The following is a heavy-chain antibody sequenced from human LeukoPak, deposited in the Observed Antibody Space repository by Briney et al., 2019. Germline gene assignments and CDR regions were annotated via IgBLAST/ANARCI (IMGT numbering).Heavy chain of an antibody. CDR1: GGSISSYY. J-gene: IGHJ3*02. V-gene: IGHV4-59*01. Sequence: SETLSLTCTVSGGSISSYYWSWIRQPPGKGLEWIGYIYYSGSTNYNPSLKSRVTISVDTSKNQFSLKLRSVTAADTAVYYCARDFRRYYDSSGYHAFDIWGQGTMVTVSS. D-gene: IGHD3-22*01. CDR3: ARDFRRYYDSSGYHAFDI. CDR2: IYYSGST.